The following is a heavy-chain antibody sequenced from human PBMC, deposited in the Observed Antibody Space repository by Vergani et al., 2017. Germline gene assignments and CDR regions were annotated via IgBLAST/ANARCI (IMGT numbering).Heavy chain of an antibody. V-gene: IGHV3-71*04. D-gene: IGHD2-2*01. J-gene: IGHJ3*02. CDR1: GFTFSSYG. CDR3: ARGGRKYCSSTSCHPRVVDAFDI. Sequence: LQLVESGGGVVQPGRSLRLSCAASGFTFSSYGMHWVRQAPGKGLEWVAFIRTKSQGETTEYAASVKGRFFISRNDSKGVAYLQMNSLRSEDTAVYYCARGGRKYCSSTSCHPRVVDAFDIWGQGTMVTVSS. CDR2: IRTKSQGETT.